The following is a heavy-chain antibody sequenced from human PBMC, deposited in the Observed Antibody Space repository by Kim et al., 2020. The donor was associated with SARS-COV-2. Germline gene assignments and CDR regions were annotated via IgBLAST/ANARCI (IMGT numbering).Heavy chain of an antibody. CDR3: ARGASFTMIVVDRGGWFDP. V-gene: IGHV1-69*04. CDR2: IIPILGIA. CDR1: GGTFSSYA. J-gene: IGHJ5*02. D-gene: IGHD3-22*01. Sequence: SVKVSCKASGGTFSSYAISWVRQAPGQGLEWMGRIIPILGIANYAQKFQGRVTITADKSTSTAYMELSSLRSEDTAVYYCARGASFTMIVVDRGGWFDPWGQRTLVTVSS.